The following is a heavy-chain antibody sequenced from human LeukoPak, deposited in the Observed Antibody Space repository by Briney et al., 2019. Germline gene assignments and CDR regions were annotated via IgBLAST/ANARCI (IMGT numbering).Heavy chain of an antibody. CDR2: IYPGDSDT. V-gene: IGHV5-51*01. D-gene: IGHD3-22*01. CDR1: GYSFSSYW. J-gene: IGHJ4*02. CDR3: ARQMSSYYDSSGYSYYFDY. Sequence: GESLKISCKGSGYSFSSYWIGWVRQMPGKGLEWKGIIYPGDSDTRYSPSFQGQVTISADKSISTAYLQWSSLKASDTAMYYCARQMSSYYDSSGYSYYFDYWGQGTLVTVSS.